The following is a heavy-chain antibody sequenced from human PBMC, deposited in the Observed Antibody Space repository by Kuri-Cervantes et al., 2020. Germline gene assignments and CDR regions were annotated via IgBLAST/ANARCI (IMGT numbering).Heavy chain of an antibody. V-gene: IGHV3-73*01. CDR1: GFTFSGSA. Sequence: GESLKISCAASGFTFSGSAMHWVRQASGKGLEWVGRIRSKANSYATAYAASVKGRFTISRDDSKNTAYLQMNSLKTEDTAVYYCTSFVAVAGNTDVWGKGTTVTVSS. J-gene: IGHJ6*04. CDR2: IRSKANSYAT. CDR3: TSFVAVAGNTDV. D-gene: IGHD6-19*01.